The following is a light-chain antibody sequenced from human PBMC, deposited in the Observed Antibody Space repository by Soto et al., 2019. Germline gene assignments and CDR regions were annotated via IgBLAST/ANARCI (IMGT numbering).Light chain of an antibody. CDR1: QSLLHDNGFNF. CDR2: LGS. Sequence: DIVMSQSTLFMSVTPCEPASISCRSSQSLLHDNGFNFLNWSMQTLGQSPQXXSSLGSSRASGVPDRFSGSASGRDSTLLISRVEAEDVGVYYCMQALQTPRTFGQGTKVDIK. V-gene: IGKV2-28*01. CDR3: MQALQTPRT. J-gene: IGKJ1*01.